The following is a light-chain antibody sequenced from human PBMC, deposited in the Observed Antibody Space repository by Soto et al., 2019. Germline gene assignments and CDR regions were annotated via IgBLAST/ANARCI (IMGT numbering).Light chain of an antibody. CDR2: AAS. CDR1: QGISTS. V-gene: IGKV1D-12*01. Sequence: DIQMTQSPSSVSASVGDGVTITCRASQGISTSLGWYQQKPGKAPKLLIYAASSLQSGVPSRFSGTGSGTDFTLTISSLQPEDFETYYCQQTNSFPLTLGGGTKVDIK. J-gene: IGKJ4*01. CDR3: QQTNSFPLT.